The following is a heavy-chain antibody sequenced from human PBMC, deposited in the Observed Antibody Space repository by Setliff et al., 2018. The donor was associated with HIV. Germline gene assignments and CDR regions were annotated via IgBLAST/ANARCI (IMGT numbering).Heavy chain of an antibody. V-gene: IGHV1-3*03. CDR3: ATLDY. J-gene: IGHJ4*02. CDR1: GYTFTTYA. CDR2: INVGKGNT. Sequence: RASVKVSCKASGYTFTTYAIHWVRQAPGQSLEWMGWINVGKGNTKYSQDLQGRVTITRDTSASTAYMELNSLRSEDMAVYYCATLDYWGQGTLVTVSS.